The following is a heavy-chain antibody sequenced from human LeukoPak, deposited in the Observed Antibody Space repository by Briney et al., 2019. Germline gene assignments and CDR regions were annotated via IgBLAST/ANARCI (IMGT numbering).Heavy chain of an antibody. CDR2: IYYSGST. Sequence: SETLSLTCTVSGGSISSSSYYWDWIRQPPGKGLEWIGTIYYSGSTNYNPSLKSRVTISVDTSKNQFSLKLSSVTAADTAVYYCTRGSIAYYYMDVWGKGTTVTISS. J-gene: IGHJ6*03. V-gene: IGHV4-39*07. D-gene: IGHD3-22*01. CDR3: TRGSIAYYYMDV. CDR1: GGSISSSSYY.